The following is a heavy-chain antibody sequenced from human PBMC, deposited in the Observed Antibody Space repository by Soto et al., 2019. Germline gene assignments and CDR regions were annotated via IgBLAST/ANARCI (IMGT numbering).Heavy chain of an antibody. CDR2: IYSGGST. Sequence: EVQLVESGGGLVQPGGSLRLSCAASGFTVSSNYMSWVRQAPGKGLEWVSVIYSGGSTYYADSVKGRFTISRDNSKNTLYLQMNSLRVEDTAVYYCAREEGHCSGGSCYYDYWGQGTLVTVSS. CDR1: GFTVSSNY. V-gene: IGHV3-66*01. D-gene: IGHD2-15*01. J-gene: IGHJ4*02. CDR3: AREEGHCSGGSCYYDY.